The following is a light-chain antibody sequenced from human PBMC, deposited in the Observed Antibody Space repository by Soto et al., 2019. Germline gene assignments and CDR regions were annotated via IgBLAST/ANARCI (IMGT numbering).Light chain of an antibody. CDR2: DAS. CDR1: QDISNY. CDR3: QQYDNLPA. J-gene: IGKJ3*01. Sequence: DIQMTQSPSSLSASVGDRVTITCQASQDISNYLNWYQQKPGKAPKLLIYDASNLETGVPSRFSGSGSGTDFTFTISILQPEAIATYYWQQYDNLPAFGPGTKVDIK. V-gene: IGKV1-33*01.